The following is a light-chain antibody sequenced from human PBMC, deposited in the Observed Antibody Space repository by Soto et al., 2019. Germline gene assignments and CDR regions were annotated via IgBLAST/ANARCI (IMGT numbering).Light chain of an antibody. Sequence: QSVLTQPASVSGSPGQSITISCTGTNSNLGDYNYVSWYQHYPGKAPKLIIYGVTYRPSGVYNHLSGSKSVNTASLTISGLQPEYEADYYCCSYTRRDGVFGGGTKVTVL. J-gene: IGLJ3*02. V-gene: IGLV2-14*01. CDR2: GVT. CDR3: CSYTRRDGV. CDR1: NSNLGDYNY.